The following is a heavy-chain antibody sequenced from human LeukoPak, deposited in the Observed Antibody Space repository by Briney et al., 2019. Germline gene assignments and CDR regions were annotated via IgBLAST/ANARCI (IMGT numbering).Heavy chain of an antibody. CDR3: ARGYYFMDV. CDR2: ITSNGGST. V-gene: IGHV3-64*02. Sequence: PGESLRLSCAASGFTLSTYAMHWVRQAPGQGLEYVSVITSNGGSTFYADSVMGRFTISRDISKHTLYLQMGTLRAEDMAVYYCARGYYFMDVWGKGTTVTVSS. CDR1: GFTLSTYA. J-gene: IGHJ6*03.